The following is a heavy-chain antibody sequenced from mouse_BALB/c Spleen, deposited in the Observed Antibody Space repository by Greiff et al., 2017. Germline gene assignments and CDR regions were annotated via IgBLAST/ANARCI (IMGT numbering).Heavy chain of an antibody. CDR3: VRQGGYDGDYYAMDY. V-gene: IGHV10-1*02. D-gene: IGHD2-14*01. Sequence: EADGGLVQPKGSLKLSCAASGFTFNTYAMNWVRQAPGKGLEWVARIRSKSNNYATYYADSVKDRFTISRDDSQSMLYLQMNNLKTEDTAMYYCVRQGGYDGDYYAMDYWGQGTSVTVSS. CDR2: IRSKSNNYAT. CDR1: GFTFNTYA. J-gene: IGHJ4*01.